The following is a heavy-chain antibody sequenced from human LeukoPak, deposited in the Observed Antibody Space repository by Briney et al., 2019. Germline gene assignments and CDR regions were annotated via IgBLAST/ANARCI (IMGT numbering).Heavy chain of an antibody. CDR2: ISSSSSYI. Sequence: GGSLRLSCAASGFTFSSYSMNWVRQAPGKGLEWVSSISSSSSYIYYADSVKGRFTISRDNAKNSLYLQMNSLRAEDTAVYYCARDTSPWFRNYYYYYGMDVWGQGTTVTFSS. CDR3: ARDTSPWFRNYYYYYGMDV. J-gene: IGHJ6*02. D-gene: IGHD3-10*01. V-gene: IGHV3-21*01. CDR1: GFTFSSYS.